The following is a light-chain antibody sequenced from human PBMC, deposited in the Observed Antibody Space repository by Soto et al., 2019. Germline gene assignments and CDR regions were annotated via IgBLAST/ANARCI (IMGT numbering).Light chain of an antibody. CDR1: QSVSPW. V-gene: IGKV1-5*03. CDR3: QQYNSYPET. J-gene: IGKJ1*01. CDR2: KAS. Sequence: DIQMTQSPSTLSASVGDRVTITCRASQSVSPWLAWYQQKPGKAPKLLMYKASSLESGVPSRFSGSGSGTEFTLTISSLQPDDFATYYCQQYNSYPETFGQGTKVEIK.